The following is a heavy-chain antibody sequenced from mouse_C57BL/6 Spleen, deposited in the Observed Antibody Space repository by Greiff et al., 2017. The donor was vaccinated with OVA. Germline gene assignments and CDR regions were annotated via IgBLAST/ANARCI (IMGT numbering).Heavy chain of an antibody. CDR2: IDPSDSYT. CDR1: GYTFTSYW. J-gene: IGHJ2*01. CDR3: ANNATTVVDYDC. V-gene: IGHV1-59*01. Sequence: QVQLQQPGAELVRPGTSVKLSCKASGYTFTSYWMHWVKQRPGQGLEWIGVIDPSDSYTNYNQKFKGKATMTVDTSSSTAYMQLSILTSEDSAVYYGANNATTVVDYDCWGTGTTLTVSS. D-gene: IGHD1-1*01.